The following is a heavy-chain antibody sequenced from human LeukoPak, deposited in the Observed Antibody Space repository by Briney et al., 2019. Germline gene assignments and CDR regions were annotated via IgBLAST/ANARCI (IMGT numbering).Heavy chain of an antibody. J-gene: IGHJ4*02. D-gene: IGHD6-13*01. Sequence: SETLSLTCTVSGGSISSGGYYWSWIRQPPGKGLEWIGYIYHSGSSYYNPSLKSRVTISVDRSKNQFSLKLSSVTAADTAVYYCARVAAAGTLDWWGQGTLVTVSS. V-gene: IGHV4-30-2*01. CDR1: GGSISSGGYY. CDR3: ARVAAAGTLDW. CDR2: IYHSGSS.